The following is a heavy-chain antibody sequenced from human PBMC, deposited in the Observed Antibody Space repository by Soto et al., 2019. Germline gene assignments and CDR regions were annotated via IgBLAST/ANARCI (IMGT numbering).Heavy chain of an antibody. CDR1: GFSLTTSGVG. CDR2: IYWDDDK. CDR3: AHRILRTVFGLVTTTAIYFDF. J-gene: IGHJ4*02. D-gene: IGHD3-3*01. Sequence: QITLNESGPTVVKPAETLTLTCTFSGFSLTTSGVGVCWIRQSPGQAPEWLALIYWDDDKRYSASLKSRLTITKDTSKNQVVLTMASVDPADTATYYCAHRILRTVFGLVTTTAIYFDFWGQGTPVVVSS. V-gene: IGHV2-5*02.